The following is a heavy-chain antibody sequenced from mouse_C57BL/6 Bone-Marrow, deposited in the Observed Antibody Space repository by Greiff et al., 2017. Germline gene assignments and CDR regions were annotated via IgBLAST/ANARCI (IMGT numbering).Heavy chain of an antibody. D-gene: IGHD3-3*01. CDR3: EREGLFDY. V-gene: IGHV1-22*01. J-gene: IGHJ2*01. CDR2: INPNNGGT. Sequence: VQLKESGPELVKPGASVKMSCKASGYTFTDYNMHWVKQSHGKSLEWIGYINPNNGGTSYNQKFKGKATLTVTTASSTAYMELRSLASEDSAVYCCEREGLFDYGGRGTTLTVSA. CDR1: GYTFTDYN.